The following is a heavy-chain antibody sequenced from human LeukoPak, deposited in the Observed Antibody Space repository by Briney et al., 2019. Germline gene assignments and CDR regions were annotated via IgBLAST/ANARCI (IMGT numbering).Heavy chain of an antibody. CDR3: ASRGIAVAGRETNNDY. V-gene: IGHV3-30*02. J-gene: IGHJ4*02. CDR1: VFTFSSYG. Sequence: LPGGSLRLACVASVFTFSSYGIHWVRQAPGKGLEWVAFIRYDGRNKYYADTVKGRFTISRDNSKNTLYLQMNSLRAEDTAVYYCASRGIAVAGRETNNDYWGQGTLVTVSS. D-gene: IGHD6-19*01. CDR2: IRYDGRNK.